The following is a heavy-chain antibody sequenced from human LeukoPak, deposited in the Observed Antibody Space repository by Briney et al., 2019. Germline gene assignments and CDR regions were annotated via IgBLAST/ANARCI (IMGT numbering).Heavy chain of an antibody. CDR3: ARGRGYSGYDESYPFDY. D-gene: IGHD5-12*01. J-gene: IGHJ4*02. Sequence: GGSLRLSCAASGFAVSSNYMNWVRQAPGKGLEWLSVFYSGGSTDYSDSVKGRFTMSRDNSKNTLYLQMNSLRAEDTAVYYCARGRGYSGYDESYPFDYWGQGTLVTVSS. CDR2: FYSGGST. CDR1: GFAVSSNY. V-gene: IGHV3-66*01.